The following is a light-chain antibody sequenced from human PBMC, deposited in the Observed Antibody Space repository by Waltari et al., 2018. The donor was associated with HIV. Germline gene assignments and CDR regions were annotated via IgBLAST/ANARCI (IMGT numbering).Light chain of an antibody. CDR1: QSMSRF. CDR3: QQYYSSPRT. V-gene: IGKV1-39*01. Sequence: DIQMTQSPSSLSASVGDRVTITCRASQSMSRFLNWFQQKPGKAPNLLIHTASYLRSGVPSRFSGSGSGTDFTLTISNLQPEDFATYDCQQYYSSPRTFGQGTKVEI. J-gene: IGKJ1*01. CDR2: TAS.